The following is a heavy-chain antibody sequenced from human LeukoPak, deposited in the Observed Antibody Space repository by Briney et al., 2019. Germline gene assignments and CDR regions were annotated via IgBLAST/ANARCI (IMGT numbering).Heavy chain of an antibody. D-gene: IGHD6-19*01. CDR1: GGSISSYY. V-gene: IGHV4-59*01. CDR3: ARGTSSGWYGFDF. Sequence: SETLSLTCTVSGGSISSYYWSWIRQPPGKGLEWIGYIYYSGSTIYNPSLKSRATISVDTSWNQFSLKVTSVTAADTAVYYCARGTSSGWYGFDFWGQGTLVTVSS. J-gene: IGHJ4*02. CDR2: IYYSGST.